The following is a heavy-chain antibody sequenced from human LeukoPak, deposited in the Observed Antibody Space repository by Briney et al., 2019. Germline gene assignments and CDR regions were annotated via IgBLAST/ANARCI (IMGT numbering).Heavy chain of an antibody. D-gene: IGHD3-10*01. CDR3: ARHGNYYGSGDDY. J-gene: IGHJ4*02. CDR1: GGSLSSYY. CDR2: IYTSGST. Sequence: SETLSLTCTVSGGSLSSYYWSWIRQPPGKGREWIGYIYTSGSTNYNPSLKSRVTISVDTSKNHFSLKLSSVTAADTAVYYCARHGNYYGSGDDYWGQGTLVTVSS. V-gene: IGHV4-4*09.